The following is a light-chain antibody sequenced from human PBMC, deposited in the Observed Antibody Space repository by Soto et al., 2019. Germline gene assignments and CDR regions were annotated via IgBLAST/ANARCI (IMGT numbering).Light chain of an antibody. CDR1: SSDVGGYNY. Sequence: QSALTQPASVSGSPGQSITISCTGTSSDVGGYNYVSWYQHYPGKAPKVIIFEVSNRPSGISDRFSGSKSGNTASLTISGLQAEDEADYWCASYTNTNSWVFGGGTKLTVL. CDR2: EVS. J-gene: IGLJ3*02. CDR3: ASYTNTNSWV. V-gene: IGLV2-14*01.